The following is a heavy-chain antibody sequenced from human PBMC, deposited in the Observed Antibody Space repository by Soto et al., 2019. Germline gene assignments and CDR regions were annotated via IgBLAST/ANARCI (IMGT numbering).Heavy chain of an antibody. V-gene: IGHV3-30*18. J-gene: IGHJ4*02. CDR1: GFTFSDYA. D-gene: IGHD6-19*01. CDR3: AKGGRQWLVTSDFNY. CDR2: VSHDGRNT. Sequence: VQLVESGGGVVQPGRSLRLSCAASGFTFSDYAMHWVRQAPGKGLEWVAVVSHDGRNTHYADSVKGRFTISRDSSKNTVSLEMTSPRGEDTAVYYCAKGGRQWLVTSDFNYWGQGALVTVSS.